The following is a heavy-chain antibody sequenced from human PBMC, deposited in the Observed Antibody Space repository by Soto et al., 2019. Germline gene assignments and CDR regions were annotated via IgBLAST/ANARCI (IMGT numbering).Heavy chain of an antibody. J-gene: IGHJ4*02. D-gene: IGHD2-8*01. CDR3: ARGYCTNGVCYALPEGLSY. CDR2: IIPILGIA. V-gene: IGHV1-69*02. Sequence: QVQLVQSGAEVKKPGSSVKVSCKASGGTFSSYTISWVRQAPGQGLEWMGRIIPILGIANYGQKFQGRVTIIADKATSTAYMELSSLRSEDTAVYYCARGYCTNGVCYALPEGLSYWGQGTLVTVSS. CDR1: GGTFSSYT.